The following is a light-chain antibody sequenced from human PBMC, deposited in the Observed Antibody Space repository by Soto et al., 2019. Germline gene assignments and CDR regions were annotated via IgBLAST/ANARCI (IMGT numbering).Light chain of an antibody. Sequence: QSALTQPRSVPGSPGQSVTISCTGTTSDVGGYNYVSWYQQHPGKAPKLMIYEVSNRPSGVSNRFSGSKSGNTASLTISGLQAEDEADYYCSSYTSSSTVFGGGTKLTVL. CDR3: SSYTSSSTV. CDR2: EVS. J-gene: IGLJ2*01. CDR1: TSDVGGYNY. V-gene: IGLV2-14*01.